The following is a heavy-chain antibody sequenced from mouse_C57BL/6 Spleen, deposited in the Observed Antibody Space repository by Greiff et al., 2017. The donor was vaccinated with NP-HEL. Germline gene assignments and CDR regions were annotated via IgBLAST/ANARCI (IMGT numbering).Heavy chain of an antibody. D-gene: IGHD1-1*01. CDR3: ARAVAQYYGSRMDY. CDR1: GYTFTSYW. CDR2: IDPSDSET. Sequence: QVQLQQPGAELVRPGSSVKLSCKASGYTFTSYWMHWVKQRPIQGLEWIGNIDPSDSETHYNQKFKDKATLTVDKSSSTAYMQLSSLTSEDSAVYYCARAVAQYYGSRMDYWGQGTSVTVSS. J-gene: IGHJ4*01. V-gene: IGHV1-52*01.